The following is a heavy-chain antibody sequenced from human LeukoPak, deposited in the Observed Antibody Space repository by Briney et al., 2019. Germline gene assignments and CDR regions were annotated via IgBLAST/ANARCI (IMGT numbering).Heavy chain of an antibody. CDR1: GGSISSYY. J-gene: IGHJ5*02. D-gene: IGHD6-19*01. Sequence: SQTLSLTCTVSGGSISSYYWCWIRLPPPTGKEWIGYIYYSGSTNYHSSLKSRVTISVDTSKNQFSLKLSSVTAADTAVYYCARAGYSSGYLWGQGTLVTVSS. V-gene: IGHV4-59*13. CDR2: IYYSGST. CDR3: ARAGYSSGYL.